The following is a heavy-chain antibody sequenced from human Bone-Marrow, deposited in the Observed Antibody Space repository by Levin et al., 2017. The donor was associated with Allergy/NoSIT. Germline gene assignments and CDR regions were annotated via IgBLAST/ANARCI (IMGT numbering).Heavy chain of an antibody. J-gene: IGHJ4*02. D-gene: IGHD6-19*01. V-gene: IGHV3-23*01. CDR2: LNGNGDST. CDR3: ANSGSKTYYFDY. Sequence: PGGSLRLSCSASGFSFSDYAMHWVRQAPGKGLEWISSLNGNGDSTYYADSVEGRFTISRDNSKNTLFLHMNTLRAEDTAIYYCANSGSKTYYFDYWGQGTRVTVSS. CDR1: GFSFSDYA.